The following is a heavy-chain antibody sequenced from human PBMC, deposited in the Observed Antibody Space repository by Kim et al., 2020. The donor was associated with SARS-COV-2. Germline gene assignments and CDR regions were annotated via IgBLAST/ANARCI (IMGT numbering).Heavy chain of an antibody. Sequence: ASVKVSCKASGYTFTNYDINWVRQATGQGLEWLGWMNPNSGNTGYAQKFRGRVTMTRNTSISTAYMELSSLRSEDTAVYYCARPLMITFGGLIAKVAFDIWGQGTMVTVSS. CDR3: ARPLMITFGGLIAKVAFDI. J-gene: IGHJ3*02. CDR1: GYTFTNYD. CDR2: MNPNSGNT. V-gene: IGHV1-8*01. D-gene: IGHD3-16*02.